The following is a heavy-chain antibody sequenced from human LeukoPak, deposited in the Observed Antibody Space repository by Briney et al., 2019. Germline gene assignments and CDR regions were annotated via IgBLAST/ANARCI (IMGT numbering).Heavy chain of an antibody. CDR1: GFTFTSSA. Sequence: SVKVSCKASGFTFTSSAMQWVRQARGQRLEWIGWIVVGSGNTNYAQKFQERVTITRDMSTSTAYMELSSLRSEDTAVYYCAADSHYYGSGSLYYWGQGTLVTVSS. CDR3: AADSHYYGSGSLYY. V-gene: IGHV1-58*02. CDR2: IVVGSGNT. J-gene: IGHJ4*02. D-gene: IGHD3-10*01.